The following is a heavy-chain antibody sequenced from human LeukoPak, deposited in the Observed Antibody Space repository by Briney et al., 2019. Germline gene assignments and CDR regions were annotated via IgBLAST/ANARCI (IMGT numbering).Heavy chain of an antibody. CDR2: MSPNGGDT. Sequence: ASVKVSCKASGYTFTNYFMHWVRQAPGQRPEWMGWMSPNGGDTGYAQKFQDRVTMTRNTSISTAYMELSSLRSDDTAVYYCARGPPNWGYDYWGPGTLVTVSS. D-gene: IGHD7-27*01. V-gene: IGHV1-8*02. CDR3: ARGPPNWGYDY. J-gene: IGHJ4*02. CDR1: GYTFTNYF.